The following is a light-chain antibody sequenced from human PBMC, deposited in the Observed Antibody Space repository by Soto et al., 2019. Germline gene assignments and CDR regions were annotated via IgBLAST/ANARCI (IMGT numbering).Light chain of an antibody. V-gene: IGLV2-14*01. J-gene: IGLJ2*01. CDR3: SSYTSSSRHVV. CDR2: EVS. Sequence: QSALTQPASVSGSPGQSITISCTGTSSDVGGYNYVSWYQQHPGKAPKLMIYEVSNRPSGVSNRFSGSKSGNTASLTISGRQAEEEADDYCSSYTSSSRHVVFGGGTKLTVL. CDR1: SSDVGGYNY.